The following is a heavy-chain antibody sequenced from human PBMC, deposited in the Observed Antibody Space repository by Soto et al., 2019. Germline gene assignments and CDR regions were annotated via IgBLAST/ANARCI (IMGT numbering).Heavy chain of an antibody. J-gene: IGHJ4*02. CDR2: ISDSGSST. D-gene: IGHD3-10*01. Sequence: QLLESGGGLVQPGGSLRLSCAASGFTFKNYAMTWVRQAPGKGLEWVSAISDSGSSTYYADSVKGRFTISRDNSKNTLYLQMNSLRTEDTAVYYCAKDQERLLRFGDLLYHFFDFWGLGTLVTVSS. CDR1: GFTFKNYA. CDR3: AKDQERLLRFGDLLYHFFDF. V-gene: IGHV3-23*01.